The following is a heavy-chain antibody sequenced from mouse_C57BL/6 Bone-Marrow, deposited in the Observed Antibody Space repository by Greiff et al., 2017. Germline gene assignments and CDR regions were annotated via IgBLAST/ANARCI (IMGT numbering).Heavy chain of an antibody. D-gene: IGHD2-3*01. CDR3: TIDGYWTWFAY. V-gene: IGHV14-1*01. J-gene: IGHJ3*01. CDR1: GFNIKDHY. Sequence: EVQLQQSGAELVRPGASVKLSCTASGFNIKDHYMHWVKQRPEQGLEWIGRIDPEDGDTEYAPKFQGKATMTADTSSNTAYLQLSSLTSEDTAVYYCTIDGYWTWFAYWGQGTLVTVSA. CDR2: IDPEDGDT.